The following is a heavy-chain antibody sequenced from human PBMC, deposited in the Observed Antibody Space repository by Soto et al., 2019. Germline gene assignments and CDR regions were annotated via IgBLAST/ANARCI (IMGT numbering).Heavy chain of an antibody. D-gene: IGHD1-1*01. V-gene: IGHV3-33*01. CDR2: IWHHGGNK. CDR3: VSDETQLERRPSYGKDV. CDR1: GFTFSHYG. Sequence: QMQLEESGGGVVQPGRSLRLSCVASGFTFSHYGMHWVRQAPGKGLEWVAVIWHHGGNKYYAASVKGRFTISRDNARNTRYLQMDSLRGEDTGVYYCVSDETQLERRPSYGKDVWGRGTTVIVSS. J-gene: IGHJ6*02.